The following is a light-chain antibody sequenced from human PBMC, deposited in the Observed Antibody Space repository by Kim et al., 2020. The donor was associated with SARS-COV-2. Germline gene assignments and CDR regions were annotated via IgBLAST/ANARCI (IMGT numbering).Light chain of an antibody. CDR2: KTS. Sequence: SASVGDSVTITCRASQSISSWLAWYQQKPGKAPNLLIYKTSSLESGVPSRFSGSGSGTEFTLTISSLQPDDFATYYCQQYNNYFTFGPGTKVDIK. J-gene: IGKJ3*01. CDR1: QSISSW. CDR3: QQYNNYFT. V-gene: IGKV1-5*03.